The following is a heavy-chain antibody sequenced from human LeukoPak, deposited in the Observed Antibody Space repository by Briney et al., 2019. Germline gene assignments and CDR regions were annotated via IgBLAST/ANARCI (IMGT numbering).Heavy chain of an antibody. D-gene: IGHD5-18*01. CDR2: ISAYNGNT. V-gene: IGHV1-18*04. J-gene: IGHJ4*02. CDR1: GYSFTSYG. Sequence: ASVKVSCKASGYSFTSYGISWVRQAPGQGLEWMGWISAYNGNTNYAQKLQGRVTMTTDTSTSTAYMELRSLRSDDTAVYYCARGRRGYSYGYCDYWGQGTLVTVSS. CDR3: ARGRRGYSYGYCDY.